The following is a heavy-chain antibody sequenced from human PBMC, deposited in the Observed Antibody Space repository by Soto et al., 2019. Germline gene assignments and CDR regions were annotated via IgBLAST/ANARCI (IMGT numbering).Heavy chain of an antibody. CDR2: TRNKANSYTT. J-gene: IGHJ6*04. Sequence: GGSLRLSCAASGFTFSDHYMDWVRQAPGKGLEWVGRTRNKANSYTTEYAASVKGRFTISRDDSKNSLYLQMNSLKTEDTAVYYCAREAGRYSYGLDVWGKGTTVTVSS. CDR1: GFTFSDHY. V-gene: IGHV3-72*01. D-gene: IGHD5-18*01. CDR3: AREAGRYSYGLDV.